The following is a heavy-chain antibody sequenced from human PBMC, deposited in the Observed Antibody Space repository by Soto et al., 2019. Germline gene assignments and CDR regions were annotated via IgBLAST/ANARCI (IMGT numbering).Heavy chain of an antibody. D-gene: IGHD3-22*01. Sequence: SVKLSCKASGGTFNNYAISWVRQAPGQGLEWMGGIIPIFGTANYAQKFQGRVTITADESTSTAYMELRSLRSEDTAVYYCARGVHYDRSGYYYFYCGQGTLFTAS. V-gene: IGHV1-69*13. CDR1: GGTFNNYA. CDR3: ARGVHYDRSGYYYFY. CDR2: IIPIFGTA. J-gene: IGHJ4*02.